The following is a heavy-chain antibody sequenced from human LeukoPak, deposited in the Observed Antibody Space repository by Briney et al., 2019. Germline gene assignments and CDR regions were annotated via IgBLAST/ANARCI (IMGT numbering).Heavy chain of an antibody. D-gene: IGHD1-26*01. CDR1: GASMSTYY. V-gene: IGHV4-59*12. Sequence: TSETLSLTCTVSGASMSTYYWSWIRQPPGKGLEWIAYIYHSGSTNYNPSLKSRVTISVDTSKNQFSLKLSSVTAADTAVYYCARRRNSGSYYSPLYYFDYWGQGTLVTVSS. CDR3: ARRRNSGSYYSPLYYFDY. CDR2: IYHSGST. J-gene: IGHJ4*02.